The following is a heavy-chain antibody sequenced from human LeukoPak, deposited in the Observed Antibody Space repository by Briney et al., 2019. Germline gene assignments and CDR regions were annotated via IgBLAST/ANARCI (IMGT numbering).Heavy chain of an antibody. D-gene: IGHD5-12*01. V-gene: IGHV1-2*02. CDR3: ARRIRDTGYLDP. J-gene: IGHJ5*02. CDR1: GYTFTGYY. CDR2: INPNSGGT. Sequence: GASVKVSCKASGYTFTGYYMHWVRQAPGQGLEWMGWINPNSGGTNYAQKFQGRVNMTRDTSISKAYMELSRLRSDDTAVYYCARRIRDTGYLDPWGQGTLVTVSS.